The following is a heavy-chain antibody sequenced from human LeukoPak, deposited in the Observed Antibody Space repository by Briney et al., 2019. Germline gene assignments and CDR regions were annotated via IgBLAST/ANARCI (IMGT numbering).Heavy chain of an antibody. Sequence: PGGSLRLSCAASGFTFSSYAMSWVRQAPGEGLEWVSAISNSGGTIHYADSVKGRFTISRDNAKNSLYLQMNSLRAEDTAVYFCAREISYGDYPSGDAFDNWGQGTMVTVSS. D-gene: IGHD4-17*01. V-gene: IGHV3-21*01. J-gene: IGHJ3*02. CDR2: ISNSGGTI. CDR1: GFTFSSYA. CDR3: AREISYGDYPSGDAFDN.